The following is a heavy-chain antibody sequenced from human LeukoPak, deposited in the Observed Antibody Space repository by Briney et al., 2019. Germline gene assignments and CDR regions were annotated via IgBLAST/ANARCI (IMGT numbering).Heavy chain of an antibody. D-gene: IGHD2/OR15-2a*01. CDR3: VRGDFQPT. Sequence: GGSLRLSCAASGFIFSTYWIHWLRQAPGKGLVWVSRIDYDGINTNYADSVKGRFSISRDNAKNILYLQMSSLRADDTAVYYCVRGDFQPTWGQGTLVTVSS. CDR2: IDYDGINT. CDR1: GFIFSTYW. V-gene: IGHV3-74*01. J-gene: IGHJ5*02.